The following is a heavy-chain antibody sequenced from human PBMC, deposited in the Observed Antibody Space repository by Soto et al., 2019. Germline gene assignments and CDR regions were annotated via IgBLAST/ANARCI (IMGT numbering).Heavy chain of an antibody. CDR2: IYSGGST. V-gene: IGHV3-66*01. Sequence: GGSLRLSCAASGFTVSSNYMSWVRQAPGKGLEWVSVIYSGGSTYYTDSVKGRFTISRDNSKNTLYLQMNSLRAEDTAVYYCARAVVVVAVGAFDIWGQGTMVTVSS. D-gene: IGHD2-15*01. CDR3: ARAVVVVAVGAFDI. CDR1: GFTVSSNY. J-gene: IGHJ3*02.